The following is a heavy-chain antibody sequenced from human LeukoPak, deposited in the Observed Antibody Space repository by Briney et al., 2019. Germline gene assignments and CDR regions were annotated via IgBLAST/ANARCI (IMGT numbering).Heavy chain of an antibody. V-gene: IGHV4-39*01. CDR1: GGSLSSSHYY. Sequence: PSETLSPTCTVSGGSLSSSHYYWGWIRQPPGKGLEWIGSIYYSVSTYYNPSLKSRVTISVDTSKNQFSLKLSSVTAADTAVYYCARHRGRKTIAAAGYNWFDPWGQGTLVTVSS. CDR2: IYYSVST. D-gene: IGHD6-13*01. CDR3: ARHRGRKTIAAAGYNWFDP. J-gene: IGHJ5*02.